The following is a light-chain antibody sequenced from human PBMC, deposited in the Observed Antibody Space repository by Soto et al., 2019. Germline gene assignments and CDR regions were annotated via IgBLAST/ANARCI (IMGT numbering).Light chain of an antibody. J-gene: IGLJ1*01. Sequence: QSALTQPASVSGSPGQSITISCTGTSSDVGGYGYVSWYQQQPGKAPKLIIYEVTNRPSGISSRFSASKSGNTASLTISGLQADDEADYYCSSYASSGTKVFGSGTKLTVL. CDR3: SSYASSGTKV. CDR2: EVT. V-gene: IGLV2-14*01. CDR1: SSDVGGYGY.